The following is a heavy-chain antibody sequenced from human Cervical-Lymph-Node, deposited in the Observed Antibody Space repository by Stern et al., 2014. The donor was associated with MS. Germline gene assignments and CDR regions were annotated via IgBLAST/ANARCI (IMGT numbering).Heavy chain of an antibody. CDR3: ARGGGLVGYFDY. D-gene: IGHD1-26*01. V-gene: IGHV1-69*06. J-gene: IGHJ4*02. CDR2: ITPVFGTT. CDR1: GDTFSSYA. Sequence: QMQLEQSGAEVKKPGSSVKVSCKASGDTFSSYAINWVRQVPGQGLEWMGGITPVFGTTNYAQKFQGRVTITADKSTNTAYMELMTLRSEDTAVYYCARGGGLVGYFDYWGQGTLVSVSS.